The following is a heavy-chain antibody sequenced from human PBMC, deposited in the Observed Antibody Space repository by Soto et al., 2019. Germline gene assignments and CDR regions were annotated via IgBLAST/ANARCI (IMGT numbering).Heavy chain of an antibody. CDR1: GGSVSGYH. J-gene: IGHJ5*02. CDR3: ARVPSP. V-gene: IGHV4-59*02. Sequence: SETLSLTCNVSGGSVSGYHWSWIRQPPGKGLEWIGYVYRTGTTNYNPSLKSRLDISVDTSKNQFSLNLNSVTTADTAVYYCARVPSPWGQGTLVTVSS. CDR2: VYRTGTT.